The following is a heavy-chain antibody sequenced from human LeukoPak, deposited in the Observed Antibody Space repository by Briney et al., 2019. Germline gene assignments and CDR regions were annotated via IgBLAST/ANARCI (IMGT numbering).Heavy chain of an antibody. J-gene: IGHJ6*03. CDR3: ARVGDDGDYYYYMDV. Sequence: SGGSLRLSCAASGFTFSSYEMNWVRQAPGKGLEWVSYISSSGSTIYYADPVKGRFTISRDNAKNSLYLQMNSLRAEDTAVYYCARVGDDGDYYYYMDVWGKGTTVTVSS. D-gene: IGHD3-16*01. V-gene: IGHV3-48*03. CDR2: ISSSGSTI. CDR1: GFTFSSYE.